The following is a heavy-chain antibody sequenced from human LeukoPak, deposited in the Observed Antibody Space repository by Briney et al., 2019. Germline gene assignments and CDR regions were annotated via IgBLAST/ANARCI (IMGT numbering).Heavy chain of an antibody. D-gene: IGHD6-6*01. CDR2: IQEDGNAK. V-gene: IGHV3-7*01. Sequence: GGSLRLSCAASGLTFSAHWMSWVRQAPGKGLQWVANIQEDGNAKNYVASVEGRFTISRDNAKNSLYLQMNSLRAEDTAMYYCARATYGEQLLFESWGQGTLVTVSS. J-gene: IGHJ4*02. CDR1: GLTFSAHW. CDR3: ARATYGEQLLFES.